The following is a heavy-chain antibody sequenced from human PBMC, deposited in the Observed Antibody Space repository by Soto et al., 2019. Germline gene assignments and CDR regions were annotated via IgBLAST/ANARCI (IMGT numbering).Heavy chain of an antibody. J-gene: IGHJ4*02. D-gene: IGHD3-22*01. CDR1: GFTFSSYS. V-gene: IGHV3-48*01. Sequence: GGSLRLSCAASGFTFSSYSMNWVRQAPGKGLEWVSYISSSSSTIYYADSVKGRFTISRDNAKNSLYLQMNSLRAEDTAVYYCAGSLGYFVRAYCGQGTPLTVSS. CDR2: ISSSSSTI. CDR3: AGSLGYFVRAY.